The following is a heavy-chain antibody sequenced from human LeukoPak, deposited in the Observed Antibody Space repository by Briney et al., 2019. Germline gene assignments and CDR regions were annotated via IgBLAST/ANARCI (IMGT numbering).Heavy chain of an antibody. D-gene: IGHD5-24*01. CDR2: IYHSGST. CDR1: GYSISSGYY. Sequence: SETLSLTCTVSGYSISSGYYWGWIRQPPGQGLAWIGSIYHSGSTYYNPSLKSRVTISVDTSKNQFSLKLSSVTAADTAVYYCARETNYRWFDPWGQGTLVTVSS. V-gene: IGHV4-38-2*02. CDR3: ARETNYRWFDP. J-gene: IGHJ5*02.